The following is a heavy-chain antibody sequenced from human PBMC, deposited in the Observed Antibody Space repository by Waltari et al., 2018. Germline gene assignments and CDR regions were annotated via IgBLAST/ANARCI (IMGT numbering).Heavy chain of an antibody. V-gene: IGHV4-4*02. CDR2: IYHSGST. CDR3: ARSHGTFRGVMGQDYFDY. Sequence: QVQLQESGPGLVKPSGTLSLTCAVSGGSISSSNWWSWVRQPPGKGLEWIGEIYHSGSTNYNPSLKSRVTISVDKSKNQISLKLSSVTAADTAVYYCARSHGTFRGVMGQDYFDYWGQGTLVTVSS. D-gene: IGHD3-10*01. CDR1: GGSISSSNW. J-gene: IGHJ4*02.